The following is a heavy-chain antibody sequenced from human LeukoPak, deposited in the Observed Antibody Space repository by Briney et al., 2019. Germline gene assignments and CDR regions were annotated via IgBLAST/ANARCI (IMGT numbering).Heavy chain of an antibody. J-gene: IGHJ4*02. V-gene: IGHV3-30-3*01. Sequence: GGSLRLSCVVSGFTFSNYAMHWVRQAPGKGLEWVAVISNAGSNEYYGDSVKGRFTISRDNSKNTLYLQMNSLRAEDTAVYYCASNIAAAGVDYWGQGTLVTVSS. CDR1: GFTFSNYA. CDR2: ISNAGSNE. CDR3: ASNIAAAGVDY. D-gene: IGHD6-13*01.